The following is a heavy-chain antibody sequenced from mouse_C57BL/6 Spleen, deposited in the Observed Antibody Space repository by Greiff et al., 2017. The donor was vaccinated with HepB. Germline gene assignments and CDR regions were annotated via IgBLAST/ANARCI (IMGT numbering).Heavy chain of an antibody. V-gene: IGHV5-17*01. CDR1: GFTFSDYG. Sequence: EVQLVESGGGLVKPGGSLKLSCAASGFTFSDYGMHWVRQAPEKGLEWVAYISSGSSTIYYADTVKGRFTISRDNAQHTLFLQMTSLRSEDTAMSYCAREDYDYAMDYWGQGTSVTVSS. CDR2: ISSGSSTI. J-gene: IGHJ4*01. D-gene: IGHD2-4*01. CDR3: AREDYDYAMDY.